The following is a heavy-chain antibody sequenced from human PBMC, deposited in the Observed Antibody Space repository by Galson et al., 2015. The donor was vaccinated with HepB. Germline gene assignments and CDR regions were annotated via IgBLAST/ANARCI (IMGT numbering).Heavy chain of an antibody. CDR1: GGSISSSNW. J-gene: IGHJ6*02. Sequence: SETLSLTCAVSGGSISSSNWWSWVRQPPGKGLEWIGEIYHSGSTNYNPSLKSRVTISVDKSKNQFSLNLSSVTAADTAVYYCARVPRGSGYYYGMDVWGQGTTVTVSS. CDR2: IYHSGST. D-gene: IGHD3-10*01. V-gene: IGHV4-4*02. CDR3: ARVPRGSGYYYGMDV.